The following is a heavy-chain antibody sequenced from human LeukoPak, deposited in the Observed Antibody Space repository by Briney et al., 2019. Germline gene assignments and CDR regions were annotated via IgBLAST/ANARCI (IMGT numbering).Heavy chain of an antibody. Sequence: GASVEVSCKASGGTFSSYAISWVRQAPGQGLEWMGRIIPILGIANYAQKFQGRVTITADKSTSTAYMELSSLRSEDTAVYYCARAPRQRSYYYYGMDVWGQGTTVTVSS. CDR2: IIPILGIA. CDR3: ARAPRQRSYYYYGMDV. CDR1: GGTFSSYA. V-gene: IGHV1-69*04. J-gene: IGHJ6*02.